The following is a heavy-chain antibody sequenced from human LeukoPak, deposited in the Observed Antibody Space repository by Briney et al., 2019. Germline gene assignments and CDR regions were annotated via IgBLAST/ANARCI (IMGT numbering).Heavy chain of an antibody. D-gene: IGHD6-13*01. Sequence: SVKGRFTVSRDNDKNSLYLQMNSLRVEDTAVYYCARDFDSSSWYSPYYFGYWGQGTLVTVSS. V-gene: IGHV3-11*05. J-gene: IGHJ4*02. CDR3: ARDFDSSSWYSPYYFGY.